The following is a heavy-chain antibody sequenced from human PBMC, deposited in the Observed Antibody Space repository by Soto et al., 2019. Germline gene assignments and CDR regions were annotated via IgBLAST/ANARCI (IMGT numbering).Heavy chain of an antibody. CDR3: ARAGVATIYPGNNWFDP. CDR2: IYYSGST. Sequence: SDSLSLSCTVSADSIRSSSYYWGWLRQPPGKGLEWIGSIYYSGSTYYNPSLKSRVTISVDTSKNQFSLKLSSVTAADTAVYYCARAGVATIYPGNNWFDPWGQG. V-gene: IGHV4-39*01. J-gene: IGHJ5*02. D-gene: IGHD5-12*01. CDR1: ADSIRSSSYY.